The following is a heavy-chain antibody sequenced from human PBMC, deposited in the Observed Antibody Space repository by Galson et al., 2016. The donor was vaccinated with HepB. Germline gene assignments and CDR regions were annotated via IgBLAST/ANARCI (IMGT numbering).Heavy chain of an antibody. CDR3: AKPRYYYGSGNYGMDG. V-gene: IGHV3-30*18. CDR1: GFLFSDYG. D-gene: IGHD3-10*01. Sequence: SLRLSCAASGFLFSDYGMHWVRQAPGKGLEWVAVIAYDGTNDHYADSVRGRFTISRDNSQNTLYLQVTSLRREDTAVYYCAKPRYYYGSGNYGMDGWGQGTTVTVSS. CDR2: IAYDGTND. J-gene: IGHJ6*02.